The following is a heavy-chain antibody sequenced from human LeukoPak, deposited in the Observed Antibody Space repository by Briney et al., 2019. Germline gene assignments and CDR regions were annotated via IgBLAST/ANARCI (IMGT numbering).Heavy chain of an antibody. V-gene: IGHV3-23*01. J-gene: IGHJ4*02. CDR2: ISGSGGST. Sequence: PGGSLRLSCAASGFTFSSYAMNWVRQAPGKGLEWVSTISGSGGSTYYADPVKGRFTISRDNSKNTLYLQMNSLGAEDTAVYYCAKEWIQLWSTDYWGQGTLVTVSS. CDR3: AKEWIQLWSTDY. CDR1: GFTFSSYA. D-gene: IGHD5-18*01.